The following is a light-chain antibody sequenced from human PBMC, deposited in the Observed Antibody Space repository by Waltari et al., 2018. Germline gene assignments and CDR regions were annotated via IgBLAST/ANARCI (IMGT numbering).Light chain of an antibody. Sequence: DIQMTQSPSSLSASVGDRVTITCRASQSISVYLNWYQQKPGKAPQLLSYAASTLQSGVPSRFSGSGSGTDFSLTISSLQSEDFATYYCQQVYNAPPWTFGQGTKVEIK. V-gene: IGKV1-39*01. CDR2: AAS. J-gene: IGKJ1*01. CDR3: QQVYNAPPWT. CDR1: QSISVY.